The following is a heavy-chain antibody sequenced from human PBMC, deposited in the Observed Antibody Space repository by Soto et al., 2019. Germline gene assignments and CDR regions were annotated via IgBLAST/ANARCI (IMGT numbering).Heavy chain of an antibody. D-gene: IGHD3-10*01. CDR2: IYYSGST. V-gene: IGHV4-59*01. J-gene: IGHJ5*02. CDR3: ARARLSRSWWFDP. CDR1: GGSISSYY. Sequence: QVQLQESGPGLVKPSETLSLTCTVSGGSISSYYWSWIRQPPGKGLEWIGYIYYSGSTNYNPSLTSRVTISVDTSKNKFSLKLSSVTAADTAVYYCARARLSRSWWFDPWGQGTLVTVSS.